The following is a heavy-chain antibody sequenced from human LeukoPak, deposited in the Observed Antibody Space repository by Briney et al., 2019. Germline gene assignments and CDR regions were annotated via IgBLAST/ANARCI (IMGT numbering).Heavy chain of an antibody. Sequence: PSETLSLTCTVSGGSISSYYWSWIRQPAGKGLEWIGRIYTSGSTNYNPSLKSRVTMSVDTSKNQFSLKLSSVTAADTAVYYCARERYYYDSSTYFDYWGQGTLVTVSS. J-gene: IGHJ4*02. V-gene: IGHV4-4*07. D-gene: IGHD3-22*01. CDR1: GGSISSYY. CDR3: ARERYYYDSSTYFDY. CDR2: IYTSGST.